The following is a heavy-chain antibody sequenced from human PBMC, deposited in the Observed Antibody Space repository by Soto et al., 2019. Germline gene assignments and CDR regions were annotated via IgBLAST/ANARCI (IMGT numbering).Heavy chain of an antibody. CDR2: ITYSGDTT. CDR1: GFDFSTYA. CDR3: AKDWPLTSSVTSDY. Sequence: EVHLLESGGTLIQPGGSLRLSCAASGFDFSTYAMTWVRQSPGKGLEWVSGITYSGDTTYYADSLNGRFTISRDNFKNTGYLQLNSLRPDDTAMYYCAKDWPLTSSVTSDYWGQGTLVTVSS. J-gene: IGHJ4*02. D-gene: IGHD4-17*01. V-gene: IGHV3-23*01.